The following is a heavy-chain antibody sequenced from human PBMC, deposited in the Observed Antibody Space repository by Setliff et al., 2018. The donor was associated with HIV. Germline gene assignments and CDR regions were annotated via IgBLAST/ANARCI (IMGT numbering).Heavy chain of an antibody. CDR3: ARVNGWPYYSDF. J-gene: IGHJ4*02. D-gene: IGHD6-19*01. Sequence: RASETLSLTCTVSGGSMTTDGFYWSWIRQPPGKGLEYIGKISDTGSTNYHPSLRGRVAMSVDTSKSQFSLRLTSVTVADTAVYYCARVNGWPYYSDFWGPGTLVTVSS. CDR2: ISDTGST. CDR1: GGSMTTDGFY. V-gene: IGHV4-61*08.